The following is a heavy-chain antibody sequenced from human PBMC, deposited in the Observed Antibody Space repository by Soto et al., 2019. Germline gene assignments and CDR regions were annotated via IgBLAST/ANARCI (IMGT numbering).Heavy chain of an antibody. CDR3: ARRVVVIHSGFDY. Sequence: SETLSLTCAVYGGSFSGYYWSWIRQPPGKGLEWIGEINHSGSTNYNPSLKSRVTISVDTSKNQFSLKLSSVTAADTAVYYCARRVVVIHSGFDYWGQGTLVTVSS. V-gene: IGHV4-34*01. CDR1: GGSFSGYY. D-gene: IGHD3-22*01. J-gene: IGHJ4*02. CDR2: INHSGST.